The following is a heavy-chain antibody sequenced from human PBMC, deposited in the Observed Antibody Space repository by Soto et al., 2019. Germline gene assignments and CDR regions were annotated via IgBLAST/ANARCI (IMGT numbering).Heavy chain of an antibody. V-gene: IGHV4-31*03. CDR2: IYYSGST. D-gene: IGHD4-17*01. Sequence: SETLSLTCTVSGGSISSGGYYWSWIRQHPGKGLEWIGYIYYSGSTYYNPSLKSRVTISVDTSKNQFSLKLSSVTAADTAVYYCARDEPGRVLYGDSIDAFDIWGQGTMVTVSS. CDR1: GGSISSGGYY. J-gene: IGHJ3*02. CDR3: ARDEPGRVLYGDSIDAFDI.